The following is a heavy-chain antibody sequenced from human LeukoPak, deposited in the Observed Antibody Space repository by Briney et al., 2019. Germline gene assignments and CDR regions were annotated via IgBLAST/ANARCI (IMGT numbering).Heavy chain of an antibody. D-gene: IGHD3-22*01. V-gene: IGHV3-74*01. CDR2: IKSDGSST. CDR3: ARGYYYDSSGPNIPFDY. J-gene: IGHJ4*02. CDR1: GFTFSSYG. Sequence: PGGSLRLSCAASGFTFSSYGMSWVRQAPGKGLVWVSRIKSDGSSTIYADSVKGRFTISRDNAQNTLYLQMNSLRAEDTAMYYCARGYYYDSSGPNIPFDYWGQGTLVTVSS.